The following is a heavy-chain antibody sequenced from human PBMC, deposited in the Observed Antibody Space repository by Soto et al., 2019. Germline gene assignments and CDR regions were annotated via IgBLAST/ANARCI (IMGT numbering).Heavy chain of an antibody. CDR2: INTGNGNT. J-gene: IGHJ5*02. Sequence: ASVKVSCQASGYTFTTYAMHWVRQAPGQRLEWMGWINTGNGNTKYSQRFQGRVTITRDTSASTAYMELSSLRSGDTAVYYCARDFRVDFNWFDPWGQGTLVTVSS. V-gene: IGHV1-3*04. CDR1: GYTFTTYA. CDR3: ARDFRVDFNWFDP. D-gene: IGHD5-12*01.